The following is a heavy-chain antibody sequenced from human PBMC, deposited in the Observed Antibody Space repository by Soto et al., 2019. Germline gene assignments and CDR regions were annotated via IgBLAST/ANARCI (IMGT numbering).Heavy chain of an antibody. CDR3: ARGARGGPEHSAYSPFDY. Sequence: QVQLVQSGAEVKGPGASVKVSCKASGYTFSSYPIYWVRQAPGQSLEWMGWIDGDKGDTKYSQNFQGRVTISRDTSAATAYMDLSSLRPEDTAVYYCARGARGGPEHSAYSPFDYWGQGTLFSVSS. D-gene: IGHD5-12*01. J-gene: IGHJ4*02. CDR2: IDGDKGDT. CDR1: GYTFSSYP. V-gene: IGHV1-3*01.